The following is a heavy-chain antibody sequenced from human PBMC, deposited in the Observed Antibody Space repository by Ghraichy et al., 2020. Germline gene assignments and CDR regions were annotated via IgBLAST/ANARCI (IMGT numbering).Heavy chain of an antibody. CDR2: INHSGST. CDR3: ARGFSAMVTTGVDY. Sequence: SQTLSLTCAVYGGSFSGYYWSWIRQPPGKGLEWIGEINHSGSTNYNPSLKSRVTISVDTSKNQFSLKLSSVTAADTAVYYCARGFSAMVTTGVDYWGQGTLVTVSS. CDR1: GGSFSGYY. J-gene: IGHJ4*02. D-gene: IGHD5-18*01. V-gene: IGHV4-34*01.